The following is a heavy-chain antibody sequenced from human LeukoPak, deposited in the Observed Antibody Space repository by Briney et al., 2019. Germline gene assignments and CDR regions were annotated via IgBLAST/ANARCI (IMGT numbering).Heavy chain of an antibody. CDR3: ARVRFLEWSPPSYYYYYMDV. CDR2: IIPVFGTA. CDR1: GGTFSSYA. V-gene: IGHV1-69*06. D-gene: IGHD3-3*01. Sequence: GASVKVSCKTSGGTFSSYAISWVRQAPAEGLEWMGGIIPVFGTANYAQKFQGRVTITADKPTSTAYMELSSLRSEDTAVYYCARVRFLEWSPPSYYYYYMDVWGKGTTVTVSS. J-gene: IGHJ6*03.